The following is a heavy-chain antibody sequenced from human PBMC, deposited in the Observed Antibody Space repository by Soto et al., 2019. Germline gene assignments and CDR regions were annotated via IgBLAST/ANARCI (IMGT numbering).Heavy chain of an antibody. V-gene: IGHV4-39*01. CDR2: TYYSGST. J-gene: IGHJ4*02. Sequence: QLQLQESGPGLVKPSETLSLTCTVSGGSIRSSSYYWGRIRQPPGKGLEWIGSTYYSGSTYYNPSRKSLVTISVDTSNNQFSLKLSSGTAADTAIYYCARPKSRYYSDEVDYWGQGTLVTVSS. D-gene: IGHD3-3*01. CDR1: GGSIRSSSYY. CDR3: ARPKSRYYSDEVDY.